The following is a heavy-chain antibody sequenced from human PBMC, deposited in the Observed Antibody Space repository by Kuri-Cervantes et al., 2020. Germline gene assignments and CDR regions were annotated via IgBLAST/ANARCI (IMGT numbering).Heavy chain of an antibody. CDR2: VYYSGST. CDR3: ASETGVNWFDP. Sequence: SETLSLTCSVSGGSISSSTYYWGWIRQPPGKGLDWIGTVYYSGSTCYNPSLKSRVTISVDTSKNQFSLKLSSVTAADTAVYYCASETGVNWFDPWGQGTLVTVSS. J-gene: IGHJ5*02. V-gene: IGHV4-39*07. CDR1: GGSISSSTYY.